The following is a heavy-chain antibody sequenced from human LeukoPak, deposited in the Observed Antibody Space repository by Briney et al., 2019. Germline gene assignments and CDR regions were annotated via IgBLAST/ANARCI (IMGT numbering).Heavy chain of an antibody. CDR3: ARHVWLQPFDY. J-gene: IGHJ4*02. CDR2: TYYSGST. V-gene: IGHV4-59*08. Sequence: SETLSLTCSVSGGSMNSYYWSWIRQSPGKGLEWIGYTYYSGSTNYNPSLQRRVTISVDTSKNQFSLKLSSVTAADTAVYYCARHVWLQPFDYWGQGTLVTVSS. CDR1: GGSMNSYY. D-gene: IGHD3-9*01.